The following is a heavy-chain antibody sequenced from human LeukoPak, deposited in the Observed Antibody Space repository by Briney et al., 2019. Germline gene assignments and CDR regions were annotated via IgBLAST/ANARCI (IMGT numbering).Heavy chain of an antibody. CDR1: GYTFTAYF. CDR3: ANSGYDYPYYMDV. Sequence: ASVKVSCKASGYTFTAYFMHWVRQAPGQALEWMGRINPNSGGTDYAQKVQGRVTMTRDTSISTAYMELSRLTSDDTAVYYCANSGYDYPYYMDVWGKGTTVTVSS. CDR2: INPNSGGT. V-gene: IGHV1-2*06. D-gene: IGHD5-12*01. J-gene: IGHJ6*03.